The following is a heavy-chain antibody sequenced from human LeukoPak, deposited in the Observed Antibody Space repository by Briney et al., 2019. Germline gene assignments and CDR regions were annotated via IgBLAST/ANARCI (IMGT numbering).Heavy chain of an antibody. CDR1: GFTFSSYA. CDR2: ISGSGGST. CDR3: AKDLEYSSSWYGLDY. V-gene: IGHV3-23*01. D-gene: IGHD6-13*01. J-gene: IGHJ4*02. Sequence: GGSLRLSCAASGFTFSSYAMSWVRQAPGKGLEWVSAISGSGGSTYYADSVKGRFTISRDNSKNTLYLQMNSLRADDTAVYYCAKDLEYSSSWYGLDYWGQGTLVTVSS.